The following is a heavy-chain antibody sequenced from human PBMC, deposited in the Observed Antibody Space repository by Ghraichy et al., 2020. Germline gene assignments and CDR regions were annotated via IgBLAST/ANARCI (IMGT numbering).Heavy chain of an antibody. J-gene: IGHJ4*02. CDR3: AREEVAGELDF. Sequence: SETLSLTCTVSGGSMSRYFWSWIRQAPGKGLEWIGYVYYIGSTNYNPSLKSRVTISVDTAKNQFSLKLTSVTAADTAVYFCAREEVAGELDFWGQGTLVTVS. D-gene: IGHD6-19*01. CDR2: VYYIGST. V-gene: IGHV4-59*12. CDR1: GGSMSRYF.